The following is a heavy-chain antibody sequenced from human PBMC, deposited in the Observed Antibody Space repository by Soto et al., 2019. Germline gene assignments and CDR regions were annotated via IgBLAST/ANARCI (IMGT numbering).Heavy chain of an antibody. Sequence: GESLKISCKGSGYSFTSYWIGWVRQMPGKGLEWMGIIYPGDSDTRYSPSFQGQVTISADKSISTAYLQWSSLKASDTAMYYCARQGGAYCTNGVCPYYYYGMDVWGQGTTVTVSS. CDR1: GYSFTSYW. J-gene: IGHJ6*02. CDR2: IYPGDSDT. V-gene: IGHV5-51*01. CDR3: ARQGGAYCTNGVCPYYYYGMDV. D-gene: IGHD2-8*01.